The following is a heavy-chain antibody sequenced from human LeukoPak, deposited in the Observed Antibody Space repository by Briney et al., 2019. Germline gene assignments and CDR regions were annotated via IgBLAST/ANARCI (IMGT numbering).Heavy chain of an antibody. J-gene: IGHJ1*01. Sequence: ASVKVSCKASGYTFTGYYMHWVRQAPGQGLEWMGWINPNSGGTNSAQKFQGRVTMTRDTSIITAYMELSRLRSDDTAVYFSARGYYDSSDYEYFQHWGQGTLVTVSS. CDR3: ARGYYDSSDYEYFQH. D-gene: IGHD3-22*01. V-gene: IGHV1-2*02. CDR1: GYTFTGYY. CDR2: INPNSGGT.